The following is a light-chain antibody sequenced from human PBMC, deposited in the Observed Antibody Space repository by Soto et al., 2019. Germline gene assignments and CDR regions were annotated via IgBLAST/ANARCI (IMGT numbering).Light chain of an antibody. J-gene: IGKJ1*01. V-gene: IGKV3-20*01. CDR3: QQYGSSPQT. Sequence: DIVLTQSPGTLSLSPWERATLSCRASQSVSSSYLAWYQQKPGQAPRLLIYGASSRATGIPDRFSGSGSGTDFTLTISRLEPEDFAVYYCQQYGSSPQTFGQGTKVDIK. CDR2: GAS. CDR1: QSVSSSY.